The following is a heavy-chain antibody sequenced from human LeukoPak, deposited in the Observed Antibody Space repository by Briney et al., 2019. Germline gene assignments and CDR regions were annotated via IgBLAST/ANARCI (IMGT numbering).Heavy chain of an antibody. J-gene: IGHJ4*02. CDR1: GVSISSYF. CDR3: ARAGTSGGLCDY. Sequence: SETLSLTCTVSGVSISSYFWSWVRQPAVKGLEWIGRIYTSGSTKYNPSLQSPVTMSLDTSKKQLSLNLGSVTAADTAVYYCARAGTSGGLCDYWGQGILVTVSS. D-gene: IGHD1-14*01. CDR2: IYTSGST. V-gene: IGHV4-4*07.